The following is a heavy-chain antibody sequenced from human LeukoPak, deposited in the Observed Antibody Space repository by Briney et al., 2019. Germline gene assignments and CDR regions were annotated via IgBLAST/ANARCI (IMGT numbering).Heavy chain of an antibody. D-gene: IGHD2-15*01. CDR2: ISTSGST. V-gene: IGHV4-59*10. J-gene: IGHJ4*02. CDR1: GGSFSGYY. Sequence: PSETLSLTCAVYGGSFSGYYWGWIRQPPGKGLEWIGRISTSGSTNYNPSLKSRVTMSVDTSKNQFSLKLSSVTAADTAVYYCARVNEKTDCSGGSCYYFDYWGQGTLVTVSS. CDR3: ARVNEKTDCSGGSCYYFDY.